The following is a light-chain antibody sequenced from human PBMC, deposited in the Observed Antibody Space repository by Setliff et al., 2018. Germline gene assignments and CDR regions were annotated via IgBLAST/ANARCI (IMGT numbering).Light chain of an antibody. V-gene: IGLV2-14*01. CDR2: DVS. CDR3: CSYTGTSTPDV. CDR1: GSDVGAYKF. J-gene: IGLJ1*01. Sequence: QSALTQPASVSGSPGQSIAVSCTGSGSDVGAYKFVSWYQQRPGKAPRLMIYDVSXXPSGVSDRFSGSKSGXTASLTISGLQAEDEADYYCCSYTGTSTPDVFGTGTKVTVL.